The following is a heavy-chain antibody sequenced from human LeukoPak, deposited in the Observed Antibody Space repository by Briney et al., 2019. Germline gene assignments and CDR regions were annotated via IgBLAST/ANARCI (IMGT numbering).Heavy chain of an antibody. D-gene: IGHD5-12*01. Sequence: ASVKVSCKASGYTFTSYYMHWVRQAPGQGLEWMGIINPSGGSTSYAQKFQGRVTMTRNTSISTAYMELSSLRSEDTAVYYCARGLVRRIVATSLGYWGQGTLVTVSS. J-gene: IGHJ4*02. CDR1: GYTFTSYY. V-gene: IGHV1-46*01. CDR3: ARGLVRRIVATSLGY. CDR2: INPSGGST.